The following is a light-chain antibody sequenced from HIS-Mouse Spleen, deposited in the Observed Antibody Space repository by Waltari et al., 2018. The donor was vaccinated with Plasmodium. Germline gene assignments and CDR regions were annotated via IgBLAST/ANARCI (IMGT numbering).Light chain of an antibody. J-gene: IGLJ3*02. Sequence: QPVLTQPPSSSASPGESARLTCTLPSAINVGSYNIYWYQQTPGSPPRYLLYYYSDPDKGQGFGVPSRFSGSKDASANTGILLISGLQSEDEADYYCMIWPSNASGVFGGGTKLTVL. CDR3: MIWPSNASGV. CDR2: YYSDPDK. CDR1: SAINVGSYN. V-gene: IGLV5-37*01.